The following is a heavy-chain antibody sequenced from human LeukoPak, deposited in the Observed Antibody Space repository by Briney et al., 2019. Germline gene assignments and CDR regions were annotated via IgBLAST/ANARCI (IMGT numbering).Heavy chain of an antibody. CDR1: GFTFSSYS. CDR2: IKQDGSEK. V-gene: IGHV3-7*01. CDR3: ARDPYVDY. J-gene: IGHJ4*02. Sequence: GGSLRLSCAASGFTFSSYSMNWVRQAPGKGLEWVANIKQDGSEKYYVDSVKGRFTISRDNNKNSLYLQMNSLRAEDTAVYYCARDPYVDYWGQGALVTVSS.